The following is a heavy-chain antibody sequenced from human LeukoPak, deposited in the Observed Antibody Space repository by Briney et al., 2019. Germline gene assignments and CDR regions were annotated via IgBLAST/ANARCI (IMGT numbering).Heavy chain of an antibody. CDR3: VRGGYSYGSLVVFDY. CDR1: GGSISSYY. CDR2: IYYSGST. J-gene: IGHJ4*02. Sequence: SETLSLTCTVSGGSISSYYWSWIRQPPGKGLEWIGYIYYSGSTTYNPSLTSRVTISVDTSKNQFSLRLSSVTAADTAVYYCVRGGYSYGSLVVFDYWGQGTLVTVSS. D-gene: IGHD5-18*01. V-gene: IGHV4-59*01.